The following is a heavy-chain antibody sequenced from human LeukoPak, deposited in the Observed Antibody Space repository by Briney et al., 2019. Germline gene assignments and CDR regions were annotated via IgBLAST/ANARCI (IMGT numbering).Heavy chain of an antibody. Sequence: PSETLSLTCTVSGDSVASGGYYWNWIRQPPGKGLEWIGYIYYSVSTNYNLSLKSRVTISVNTSENQFSLKLTSVTAADTAVYYCARGGRGRNWFDPWGQGTLVTVSS. D-gene: IGHD3-10*01. J-gene: IGHJ5*02. CDR3: ARGGRGRNWFDP. CDR1: GDSVASGGYY. V-gene: IGHV4-61*08. CDR2: IYYSVST.